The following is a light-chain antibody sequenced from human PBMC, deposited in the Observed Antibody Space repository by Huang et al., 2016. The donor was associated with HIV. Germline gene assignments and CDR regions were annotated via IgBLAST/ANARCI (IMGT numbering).Light chain of an antibody. V-gene: IGKV4-1*01. J-gene: IGKJ3*01. Sequence: DIVMTQSPDSLAVSLGERAAINCKSSQSLLYRSNNKNYLAWYQQKPGQPPKLLIYWASTRESGFPDRFSGSGSGTDFTLTISSLQAADVAVYYCQQYYNTPFTFGPGTKVDIK. CDR1: QSLLYRSNNKNY. CDR2: WAS. CDR3: QQYYNTPFT.